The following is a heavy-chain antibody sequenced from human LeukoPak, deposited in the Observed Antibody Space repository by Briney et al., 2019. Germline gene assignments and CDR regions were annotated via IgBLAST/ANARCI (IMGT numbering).Heavy chain of an antibody. Sequence: SETLSLTWTVSGGSISRYYWSWIRQPPGKGLEWIGYIYYSGSTNYNPSPKSRVTISVDTSKNQFSLKVSSVTAADTAVYYCATPAPHYYGSGSYFSWGQGTLVTVSS. J-gene: IGHJ5*02. CDR3: ATPAPHYYGSGSYFS. CDR2: IYYSGST. D-gene: IGHD3-10*01. CDR1: GGSISRYY. V-gene: IGHV4-59*01.